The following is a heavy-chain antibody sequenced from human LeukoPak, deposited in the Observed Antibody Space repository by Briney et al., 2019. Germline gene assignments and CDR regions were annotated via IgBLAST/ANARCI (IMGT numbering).Heavy chain of an antibody. CDR1: GGSISSYY. CDR3: ARHRGPDAFDI. V-gene: IGHV4-59*08. Sequence: PSETLSLTCTVSGGSISSYYWSWIRQPPGEGLEWIGYIYYSGSTNYNPSLKSRVTISVDTSKNQFSLKLSSVTAADTAVYYCARHRGPDAFDIWGQGTMVTVSS. CDR2: IYYSGST. J-gene: IGHJ3*02.